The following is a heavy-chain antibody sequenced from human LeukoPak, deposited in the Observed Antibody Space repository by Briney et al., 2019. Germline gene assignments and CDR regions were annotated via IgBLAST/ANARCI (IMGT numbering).Heavy chain of an antibody. CDR2: IYYSGST. Sequence: SETLSLTCTVSGGSISSYYWSWIRQPPGKGLEWIGYIYYSGSTNYNPSLKSRVTISVDTSKNQFSLKLSSVTAADTAVYYCARGYRPHTSGWDYWGQGTLVTVSS. D-gene: IGHD6-19*01. CDR3: ARGYRPHTSGWDY. CDR1: GGSISSYY. V-gene: IGHV4-59*01. J-gene: IGHJ4*02.